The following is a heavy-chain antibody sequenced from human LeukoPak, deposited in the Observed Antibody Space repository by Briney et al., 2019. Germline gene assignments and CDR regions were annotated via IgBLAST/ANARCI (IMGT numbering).Heavy chain of an antibody. V-gene: IGHV4-59*08. J-gene: IGHJ1*01. D-gene: IGHD6-13*01. Sequence: SETLSLTCTVSGGSISNYYWSWIRQPPGKGLECIGYIYYSGSTNFNPSLKSRVTISVDTSKNQFSLKLSSVTATDTAVYYCARHGGYSSPYLHWGQGTLVTVSS. CDR1: GGSISNYY. CDR2: IYYSGST. CDR3: ARHGGYSSPYLH.